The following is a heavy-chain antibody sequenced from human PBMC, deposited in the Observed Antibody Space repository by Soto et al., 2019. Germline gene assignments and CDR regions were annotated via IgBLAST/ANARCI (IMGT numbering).Heavy chain of an antibody. CDR1: GGSISSGGYY. CDR2: IYYSGST. Sequence: SETLSLTCTVSGGSISSGGYYWSWIRQHPGKGLEWIGYIYYSGSTYYNPSLKSRVTISVDTSKNQFSLKLSSVTAADTAVYYCARSQGSTIFGVVIQFDPWGQGTLVTVSS. J-gene: IGHJ5*02. CDR3: ARSQGSTIFGVVIQFDP. V-gene: IGHV4-31*03. D-gene: IGHD3-3*01.